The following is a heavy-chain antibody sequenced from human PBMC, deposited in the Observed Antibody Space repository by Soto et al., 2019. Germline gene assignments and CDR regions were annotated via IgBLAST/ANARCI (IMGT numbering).Heavy chain of an antibody. CDR1: GFTFDDYS. D-gene: IGHD3-3*01. Sequence: GGSLRLSCAASGFTFDDYSMHWVRQPQGKGLEWLSGISWNSATISDADSVKGRFTISRDNAKNSLYLQLNSPRVEDTAVYYCARRATVSGVSDTYFFDLWGQGTLVTVSS. CDR2: ISWNSATI. V-gene: IGHV3-9*01. J-gene: IGHJ4*02. CDR3: ARRATVSGVSDTYFFDL.